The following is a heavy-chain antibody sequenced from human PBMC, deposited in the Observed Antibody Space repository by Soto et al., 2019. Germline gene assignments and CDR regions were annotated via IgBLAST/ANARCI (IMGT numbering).Heavy chain of an antibody. Sequence: GESLKISCKGSGYSFTSYWISWVRQMPGKGLEWMGRIDPSDSYTNYSPSFQGHVTISADKSISTAYLQWSSLKASDTAMYYCARGIGALGVVIDAFDIWGQGTMVTVSS. CDR1: GYSFTSYW. CDR2: IDPSDSYT. V-gene: IGHV5-10-1*01. CDR3: ARGIGALGVVIDAFDI. D-gene: IGHD3-3*01. J-gene: IGHJ3*02.